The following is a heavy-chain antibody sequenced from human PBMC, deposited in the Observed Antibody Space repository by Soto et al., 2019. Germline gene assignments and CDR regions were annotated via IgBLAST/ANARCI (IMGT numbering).Heavy chain of an antibody. V-gene: IGHV3-23*01. Sequence: EVQLLESGGGLVQPGGSLRLSCAASGFTFSSSAMSWVRQAPGKGLEWVSAISSGGGSTYYADSVKGRFTISRDNSKDTLYLQMNSLRAEDTAVYYCAKPQLQLRDWGQGTLVTVSS. J-gene: IGHJ4*02. D-gene: IGHD1-7*01. CDR3: AKPQLQLRD. CDR1: GFTFSSSA. CDR2: ISSGGGST.